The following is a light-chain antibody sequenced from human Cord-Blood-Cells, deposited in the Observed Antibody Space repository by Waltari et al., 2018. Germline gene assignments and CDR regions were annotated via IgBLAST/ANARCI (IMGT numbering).Light chain of an antibody. CDR3: QQYNNWPLT. Sequence: EIVMTQSPATLSVSPGERATLSCRASQSVSSNLAWYQQKPGQAPRRLISGASTRATGIPARFSGSGSGTEVTLTISSLQSEDFAVYDCQQYNNWPLTFGGGTKVEIK. V-gene: IGKV3-15*01. CDR2: GAS. CDR1: QSVSSN. J-gene: IGKJ4*01.